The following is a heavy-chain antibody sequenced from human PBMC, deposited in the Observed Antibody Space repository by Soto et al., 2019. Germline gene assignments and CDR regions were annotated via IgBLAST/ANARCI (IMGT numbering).Heavy chain of an antibody. Sequence: GGSLRLSCAASGFTFSSYGMHWVRQAPGKGLEWVAVIWDDGSIKYYADSVKGRFTISRDNSKNTLYLQMNSLRAEDTAVYYCAGVRAEFPNYYCYYYMDVWGKGTTVTVSS. V-gene: IGHV3-33*01. D-gene: IGHD3-10*01. J-gene: IGHJ6*03. CDR3: AGVRAEFPNYYCYYYMDV. CDR1: GFTFSSYG. CDR2: IWDDGSIK.